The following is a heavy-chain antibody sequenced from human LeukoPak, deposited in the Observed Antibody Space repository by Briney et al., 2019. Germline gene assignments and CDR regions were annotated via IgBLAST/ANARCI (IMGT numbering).Heavy chain of an antibody. CDR2: IYNSVRT. CDR1: GGSFSGYY. D-gene: IGHD5-12*01. Sequence: SETLSLTCAVYGGSFSGYYWSWIRQPPGKGLEGIGYIYNSVRTNYNPSLKSRVTISVDTSKNQLSLKLSSVTAADTAVYFCVRDLVATIDHYYYGMDVWGQGTTVTVSS. J-gene: IGHJ6*02. CDR3: VRDLVATIDHYYYGMDV. V-gene: IGHV4-59*01.